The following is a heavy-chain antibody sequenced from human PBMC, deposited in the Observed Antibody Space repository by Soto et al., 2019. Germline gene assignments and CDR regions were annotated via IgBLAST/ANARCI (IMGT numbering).Heavy chain of an antibody. CDR3: ARDRTDSGYYTNWLDP. Sequence: SVKVSCKASGGTFGSDAITWVRQAPGQGLEWVGRIIPIFGTTNYTQNLQGRVAISADKSTLTSYMELHSLTSDDTALYYCARDRTDSGYYTNWLDPWGQGTQVTVSS. V-gene: IGHV1-69*06. CDR2: IIPIFGTT. J-gene: IGHJ5*02. D-gene: IGHD3-22*01. CDR1: GGTFGSDA.